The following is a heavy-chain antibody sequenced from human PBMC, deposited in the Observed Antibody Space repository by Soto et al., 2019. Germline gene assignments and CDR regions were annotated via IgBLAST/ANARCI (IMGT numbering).Heavy chain of an antibody. D-gene: IGHD3-9*01. V-gene: IGHV4-39*01. CDR3: ARLYKDYDILTGLQYFDY. Sequence: SETLSLTCTVSGGSISSSSYYWGWIRQPPGKGLEWIGSIYYSGSTYYNPSLKSRVTISVDTSKNQFSLKLSSVTAADTAVYYCARLYKDYDILTGLQYFDYWGQGTLVTVS. CDR1: GGSISSSSYY. CDR2: IYYSGST. J-gene: IGHJ4*02.